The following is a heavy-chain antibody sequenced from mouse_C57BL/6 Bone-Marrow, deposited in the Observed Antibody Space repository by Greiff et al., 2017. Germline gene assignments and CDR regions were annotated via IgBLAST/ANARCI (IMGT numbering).Heavy chain of an antibody. CDR2: IDPENGDT. Sequence: EVQLQQSGAELVRPGASVKLSCTASGFNIKDDYMPWVQQRPEQGLEWIGWIDPENGDTDYASKFQGKATITGDTSSNTAYLQLSSLTSEDTAVYDCTCGTPGPRYFDYWGQGTTLTVSA. D-gene: IGHD2-14*01. V-gene: IGHV14-4*01. CDR1: GFNIKDDY. J-gene: IGHJ2*01. CDR3: TCGTPGPRYFDY.